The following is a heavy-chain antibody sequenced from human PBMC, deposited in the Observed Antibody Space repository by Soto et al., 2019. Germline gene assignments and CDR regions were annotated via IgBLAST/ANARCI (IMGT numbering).Heavy chain of an antibody. D-gene: IGHD6-13*01. CDR1: GGSISSYY. CDR3: ARDEGYSSSWYHY. J-gene: IGHJ4*02. CDR2: IYYSGST. V-gene: IGHV4-59*01. Sequence: PSETLSLTCTVSGGSISSYYWSWIRQPPGKGLEWIGYIYYSGSTNYNPSLKSRVTISVDTSKNQFSLKLSSVTAADTAAYYCARDEGYSSSWYHYWGQGTLVTVSS.